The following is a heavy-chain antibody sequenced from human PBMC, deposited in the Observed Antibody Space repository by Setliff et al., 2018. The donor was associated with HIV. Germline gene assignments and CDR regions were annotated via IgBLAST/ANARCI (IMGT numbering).Heavy chain of an antibody. V-gene: IGHV1-3*01. CDR2: INAGSGNT. Sequence: ASVKVSCKASGYTFTSYTMHWVRQAPGQRLEWMGWINAGSGNTKYSQKFQGRVTITRDTSASTAYMELSSLRSEDTAVYYCARAGAYGDYVGAFDIWGQGTMVTVSS. J-gene: IGHJ3*02. D-gene: IGHD4-17*01. CDR1: GYTFTSYT. CDR3: ARAGAYGDYVGAFDI.